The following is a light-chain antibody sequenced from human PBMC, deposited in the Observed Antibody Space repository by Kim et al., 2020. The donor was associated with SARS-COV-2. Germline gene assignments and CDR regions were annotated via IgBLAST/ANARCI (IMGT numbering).Light chain of an antibody. CDR3: SSYTNTITLV. CDR1: CSDVGDYNY. Sequence: GQSITISSTGTCSDVGDYNYGSWYQQRPGKAPKVIIYDVSNQPPGVCNRFSGAKSGNTASLTISGLQAEDEADYYCSSYTNTITLVFGGGTQLTVL. V-gene: IGLV2-14*03. CDR2: DVS. J-gene: IGLJ3*02.